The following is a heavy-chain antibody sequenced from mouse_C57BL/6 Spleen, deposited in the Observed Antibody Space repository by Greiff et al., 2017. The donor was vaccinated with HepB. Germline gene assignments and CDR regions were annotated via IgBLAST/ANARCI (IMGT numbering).Heavy chain of an antibody. CDR2: INYDGSST. V-gene: IGHV5-16*01. CDR1: GFTFSDYY. J-gene: IGHJ2*01. Sequence: EVQRVESEGGLVQPGSSMKLSCTASGFTFSDYYMAWVRQVPEKGLEWVANINYDGSSTYYLDSLKSRFIISRDNAKNILYLQMSSLKSEDTATYYCARDRGSNYFDYWGQGTTLTVSS. D-gene: IGHD3-3*01. CDR3: ARDRGSNYFDY.